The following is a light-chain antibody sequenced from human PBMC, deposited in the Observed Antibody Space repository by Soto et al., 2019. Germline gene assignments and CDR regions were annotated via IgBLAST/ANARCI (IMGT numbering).Light chain of an antibody. Sequence: EIVLTQSPGTLSLSPGERATLSCRASQSVSSSYLAWYQQKPGQAPRLLIYGASSRATGVPDRFSGRGFGTDFTLTISRLEPEDFAVYYCQQYGSSRTWTFGQGTKVDIK. CDR3: QQYGSSRTWT. CDR1: QSVSSSY. V-gene: IGKV3-20*01. CDR2: GAS. J-gene: IGKJ1*01.